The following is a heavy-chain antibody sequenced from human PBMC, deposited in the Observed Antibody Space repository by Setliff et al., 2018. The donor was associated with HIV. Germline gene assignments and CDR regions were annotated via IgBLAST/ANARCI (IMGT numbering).Heavy chain of an antibody. CDR1: GFTFSSYA. CDR3: ARDPPGGSYPYYFDY. Sequence: GGSLRLSCAASGFTFSSYAMHWVRQAPGKGLEWVAVISYDGSNKYYADSVKGRFTISRDNSKNTLYLQMNSLRAEDTAVYYCARDPPGGSYPYYFDYWGQGTLVTVSS. J-gene: IGHJ4*02. D-gene: IGHD1-26*01. CDR2: ISYDGSNK. V-gene: IGHV3-30*04.